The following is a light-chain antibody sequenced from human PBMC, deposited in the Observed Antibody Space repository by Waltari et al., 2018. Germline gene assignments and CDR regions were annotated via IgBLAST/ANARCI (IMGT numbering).Light chain of an antibody. CDR1: RGHSTST. CDR3: QTWGTGTVV. J-gene: IGLJ2*01. V-gene: IGLV4-69*01. Sequence: QLVLTQSPSASASLGASVKLTCTLSRGHSTSTIEWHQQQPEKGPRYLMRVNSDGTHSKGDGIPDRFSGSTSGGERHLTISSLQSEDEADYYCQTWGTGTVVFGGGTKLTVL. CDR2: VNSDGTH.